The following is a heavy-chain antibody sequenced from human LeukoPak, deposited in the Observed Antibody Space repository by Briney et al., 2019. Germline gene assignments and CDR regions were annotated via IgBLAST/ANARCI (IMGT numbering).Heavy chain of an antibody. V-gene: IGHV1-69*04. CDR2: IIRILDIT. Sequence: SVKVSCKASGGTFSSYAISWVRQAPGQGLEWMGRIIRILDITNYAQKFQGRITITADKSTSTAYMELSSLRAEDTAVYYCARDFAVAGTSGDYWGQGTLVTVSS. D-gene: IGHD6-19*01. CDR3: ARDFAVAGTSGDY. J-gene: IGHJ4*02. CDR1: GGTFSSYA.